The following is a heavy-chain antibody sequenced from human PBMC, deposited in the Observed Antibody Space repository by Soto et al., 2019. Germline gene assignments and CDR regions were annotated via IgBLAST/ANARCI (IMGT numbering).Heavy chain of an antibody. Sequence: QITLNESGPTQVKPRQTLTLTCTFSGFSLTTSGVGVGWIRQSPGKAPEWLALIYWDDEKRYSPSLKSRLNITKDTSKNQVVLTMADLDPADTATYYCAHRVLRTVFGLVTTTAIYFDFWGQGTPVAVSS. V-gene: IGHV2-5*02. D-gene: IGHD3-3*01. CDR1: GFSLTTSGVG. CDR2: IYWDDEK. J-gene: IGHJ4*02. CDR3: AHRVLRTVFGLVTTTAIYFDF.